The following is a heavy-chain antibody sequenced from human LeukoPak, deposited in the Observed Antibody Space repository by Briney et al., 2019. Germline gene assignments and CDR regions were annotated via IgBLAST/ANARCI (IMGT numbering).Heavy chain of an antibody. Sequence: PSETLSLTCTVSGGSISSYYWSWIRQPPGKGLEWIGYIYYSGSTYYNPSLKSRVTISVDTSKNQFSLKLSSVTAADTAVYYCARDGSSGFWDYWGQGTLVTVSS. V-gene: IGHV4-59*12. CDR3: ARDGSSGFWDY. D-gene: IGHD6-19*01. CDR2: IYYSGST. CDR1: GGSISSYY. J-gene: IGHJ4*02.